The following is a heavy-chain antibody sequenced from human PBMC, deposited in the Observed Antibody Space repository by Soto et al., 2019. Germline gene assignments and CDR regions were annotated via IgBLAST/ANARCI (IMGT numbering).Heavy chain of an antibody. Sequence: QAHLEQSGAEVKRPGASVKVSCKASGYTFSDFDINCLRQSSGQGPEWMGWMNAKSGDTFFAQMFQGKFNMTWDTSLSTAYMEVGSLTSDDTAMYYCARGNPFNYAGFDVWGQGTTVAVSS. D-gene: IGHD3-16*01. J-gene: IGHJ6*02. CDR2: MNAKSGDT. CDR1: GYTFSDFD. CDR3: ARGNPFNYAGFDV. V-gene: IGHV1-8*01.